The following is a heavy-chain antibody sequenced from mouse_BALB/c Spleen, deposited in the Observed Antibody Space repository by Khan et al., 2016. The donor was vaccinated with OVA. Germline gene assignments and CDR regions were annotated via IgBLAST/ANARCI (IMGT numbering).Heavy chain of an antibody. CDR3: ARDGSRYNYAMDY. D-gene: IGHD2-3*01. CDR2: ISYSGST. CDR1: GYSINSDYA. Sequence: EVKLEESGPGLVKPSQSLSLTCTVTGYSINSDYAWNWIRQFPGNKLEWMGYISYSGSTNYNPALKSRISITRDTSKNQFFLQLNSVTTEDTATYYCARDGSRYNYAMDYWGQGTSVTVSS. J-gene: IGHJ4*01. V-gene: IGHV3-2*02.